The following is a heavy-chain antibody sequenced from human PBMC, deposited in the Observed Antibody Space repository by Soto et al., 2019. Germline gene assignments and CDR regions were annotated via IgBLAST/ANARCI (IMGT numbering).Heavy chain of an antibody. CDR2: IDPSDSQT. D-gene: IGHD3-22*01. J-gene: IGHJ4*02. CDR1: GYSFAGYW. CDR3: ARQIYDSDTGPNFQYYFDS. V-gene: IGHV5-10-1*01. Sequence: GESLKISCKGSGYSFAGYWITWVRQKPGKGLEWMRRIDPSDSQTYYSPSFRGHVTISVTKSITTVFLQWGSLRASDTAMYYCARQIYDSDTGPNFQYYFDSWGQGTPVTVSS.